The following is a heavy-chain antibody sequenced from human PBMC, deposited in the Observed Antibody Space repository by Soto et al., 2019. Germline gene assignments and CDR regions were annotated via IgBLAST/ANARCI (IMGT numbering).Heavy chain of an antibody. CDR1: GFTFSTYA. D-gene: IGHD3-16*02. CDR3: VASALSFDF. V-gene: IGHV3-30*09. Sequence: PGGSLRLSCEASGFTFSTYAMHWVRQTPGKGLEWLAVISHDGDKEHISDSVKGRFAISRDNSKNTLYLQISSLKDEDTAVYQCVASALSFDFWGQGT. J-gene: IGHJ4*02. CDR2: ISHDGDKE.